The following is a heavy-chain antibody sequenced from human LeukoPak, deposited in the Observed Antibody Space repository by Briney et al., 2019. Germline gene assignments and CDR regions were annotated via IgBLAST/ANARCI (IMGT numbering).Heavy chain of an antibody. CDR3: ARHVGYSGYDLLDY. CDR2: IYYSGST. Sequence: PSETLSLTCTVSGGSISSYYWSWIRQPPGKGLEWIGYIYYSGSTNYNPSLKSRVTISVDTSKNQFSLKLSSVTAADTAVYYCARHVGYSGYDLLDYWGQGTLVTVSS. V-gene: IGHV4-59*08. CDR1: GGSISSYY. D-gene: IGHD5-12*01. J-gene: IGHJ4*02.